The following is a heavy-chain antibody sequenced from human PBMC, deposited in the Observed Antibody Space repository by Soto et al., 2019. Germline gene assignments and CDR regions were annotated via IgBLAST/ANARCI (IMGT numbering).Heavy chain of an antibody. V-gene: IGHV1-24*01. CDR1: GYTLTELS. J-gene: IGHJ6*02. CDR3: AAAPLRGASYYYYGMDV. CDR2: FDPEDGET. D-gene: IGHD1-26*01. Sequence: ASVKVSCKVSGYTLTELSMHWVRQAPGKGLEWMGGFDPEDGETIYAQKFQGRVTMTEDTSTDTAYMELSSLRSEDTAVYHCAAAPLRGASYYYYGMDVWGQGTTVTVSS.